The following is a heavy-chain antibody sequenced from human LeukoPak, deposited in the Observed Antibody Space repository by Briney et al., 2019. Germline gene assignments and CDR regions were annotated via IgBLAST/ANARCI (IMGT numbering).Heavy chain of an antibody. V-gene: IGHV4-39*01. CDR1: GGSISSSSYY. Sequence: SEALSLTCTVSGGSISSSSYYWGWIRQPPGKGLEWIGSIYYSGSTYYNPSLKSRVTISVDTSKNQFSLKLSSVTAADTAVYYCASPTANYYDSSGEFDYWGQGTLVTVSS. CDR3: ASPTANYYDSSGEFDY. D-gene: IGHD3-22*01. CDR2: IYYSGST. J-gene: IGHJ4*02.